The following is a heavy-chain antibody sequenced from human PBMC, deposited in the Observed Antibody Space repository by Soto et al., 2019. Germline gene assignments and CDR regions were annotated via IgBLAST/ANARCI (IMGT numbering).Heavy chain of an antibody. CDR3: VAVNHYDSSGYYSFPYYYYGMDV. J-gene: IGHJ6*02. Sequence: QVQLVQSGAEVKKPGASVKVSCKVSGYTLTELSMHWVRQAPGKGLEWMGGCDPEDGETIYAQKFQGRVTMTEDTSTDTAYMELSSLRSDDTAVYYCVAVNHYDSSGYYSFPYYYYGMDVWGQGTTVTVSS. CDR2: CDPEDGET. CDR1: GYTLTELS. D-gene: IGHD3-22*01. V-gene: IGHV1-24*01.